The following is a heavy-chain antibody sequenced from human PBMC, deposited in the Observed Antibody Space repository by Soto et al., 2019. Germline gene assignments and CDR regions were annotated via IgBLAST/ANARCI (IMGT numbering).Heavy chain of an antibody. J-gene: IGHJ5*02. Sequence: ASVKVSCKASGYTFTNYDINWVRQAPGQGLEWMGWISAYNGDTNYAQKLQGRVTMTTDTSTSTAYMELRSLRSDDTAVYYCARSGLPNPVVVVGHTPFDPWGQGTLVTVSS. V-gene: IGHV1-18*01. CDR3: ARSGLPNPVVVVGHTPFDP. CDR1: GYTFTNYD. D-gene: IGHD2-15*01. CDR2: ISAYNGDT.